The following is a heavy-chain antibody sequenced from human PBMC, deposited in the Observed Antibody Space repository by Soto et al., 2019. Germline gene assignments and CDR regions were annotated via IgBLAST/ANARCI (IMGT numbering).Heavy chain of an antibody. CDR1: GYSVSSCYY. CDR3: AREGSSGFLERFPPEGDGMDV. D-gene: IGHD3-3*01. CDR2: IYHSGST. J-gene: IGHJ6*02. V-gene: IGHV4-38-2*02. Sequence: SETLSLTCAVSGYSVSSCYYWGRIRQPRGKGLEWIEVIYHSGSTYYNPALKSRVTISVDTSKNQFSLKLSSVTAADTAVYYCAREGSSGFLERFPPEGDGMDVWGQGTTLTVSS.